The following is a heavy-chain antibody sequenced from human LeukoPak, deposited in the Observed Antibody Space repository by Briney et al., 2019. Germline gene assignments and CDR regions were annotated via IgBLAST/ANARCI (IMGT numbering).Heavy chain of an antibody. CDR2: INHSGNT. CDR3: VTEPGYCTGGRCYGGWFDP. Sequence: KPSETLSLTCAVYGGSFSGYYWSWIRQAPGKGLEWIGEINHSGNTNYNPSLKSRVTTSVDTSKNQFSLKLSSVTAADTAVYYCVTEPGYCTGGRCYGGWFDPWGQGTLVTVSS. V-gene: IGHV4-34*01. CDR1: GGSFSGYY. D-gene: IGHD2-15*01. J-gene: IGHJ5*02.